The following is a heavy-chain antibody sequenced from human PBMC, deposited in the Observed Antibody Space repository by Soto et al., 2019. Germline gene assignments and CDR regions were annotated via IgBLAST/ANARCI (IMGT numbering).Heavy chain of an antibody. CDR2: IYYSGST. J-gene: IGHJ4*02. CDR3: ARDQGSTMDGYYFDY. Sequence: SETLSLTCTVSGGSISSGGYYWSWIRQHPGKGLEWIGYIYYSGSTYYNPSLKSRVTISVDTSKNQFSLKLSSVTAADTAVYYCARDQGSTMDGYYFDYWGQGTLVTVSS. D-gene: IGHD3-3*01. V-gene: IGHV4-31*03. CDR1: GGSISSGGYY.